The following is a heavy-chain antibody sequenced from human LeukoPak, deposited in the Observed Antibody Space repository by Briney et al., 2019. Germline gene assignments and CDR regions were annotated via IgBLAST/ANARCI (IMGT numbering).Heavy chain of an antibody. J-gene: IGHJ4*02. CDR2: ISGSGSTM. CDR1: GFTFSSYE. CDR3: ARVERQWGADYFDY. V-gene: IGHV3-48*03. D-gene: IGHD1-26*01. Sequence: GGSLRLSCAASGFTFSSYEMNWVSQAPGKGLEWVSYISGSGSTMYYADSVEGRFTISRDNAKNSLYLQMNSLRAEDTAVYYCARVERQWGADYFDYWGQGTLVTVSS.